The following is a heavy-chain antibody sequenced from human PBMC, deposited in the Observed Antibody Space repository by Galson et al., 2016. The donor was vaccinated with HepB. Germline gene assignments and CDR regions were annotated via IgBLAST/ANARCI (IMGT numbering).Heavy chain of an antibody. CDR1: GFIFSNYW. D-gene: IGHD2-15*01. CDR3: ARFGGSLGMDV. Sequence: SLRLSCAASGFIFSNYWMHWVRQAPGKGLVWVSRIHSDGSTTSYADSVKGRFTISRDNSKNTLYLQMNSLTAEDTAVYYCARFGGSLGMDVWGQGTTVTVS. J-gene: IGHJ6*02. CDR2: IHSDGSTT. V-gene: IGHV3-74*01.